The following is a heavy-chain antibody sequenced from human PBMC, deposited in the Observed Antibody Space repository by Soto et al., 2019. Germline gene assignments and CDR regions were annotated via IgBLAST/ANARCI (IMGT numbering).Heavy chain of an antibody. V-gene: IGHV3-72*01. J-gene: IGHJ4*02. D-gene: IGHD2-21*02. CDR3: ARESYCGGDCFPYY. CDR1: GFTFSDHY. CDR2: TRNKANSYTT. Sequence: EVQLVESGGGLVQPGGSLRLSCAASGFTFSDHYMDWVRQAPGKGLEWVGRTRNKANSYTTEYAASVKGRFTISRYDSRNSLYLQMNSLKTEDTAVYYFARESYCGGDCFPYYWGQGTLVTVSS.